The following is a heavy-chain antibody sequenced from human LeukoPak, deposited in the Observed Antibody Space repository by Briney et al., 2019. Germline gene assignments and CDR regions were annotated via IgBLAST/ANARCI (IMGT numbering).Heavy chain of an antibody. V-gene: IGHV4-4*02. CDR1: GGSISSSNW. D-gene: IGHD5-18*01. Sequence: SETLSLTCAVSGGSISSSNWWSWVRQPPGKGLEWIGYIYYSGSTNYNPSLKSRVTISVDTSKNQFSLKLRSVTAADTAVYYCARGYSYGRDAFDIWGQGTMVTVSS. CDR3: ARGYSYGRDAFDI. J-gene: IGHJ3*02. CDR2: IYYSGST.